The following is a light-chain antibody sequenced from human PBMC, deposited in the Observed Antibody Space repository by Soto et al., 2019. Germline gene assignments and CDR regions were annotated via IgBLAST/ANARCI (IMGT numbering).Light chain of an antibody. CDR2: EVS. Sequence: QSALTQPASVSGSPGQSITISCTGTSSDVGSYNLVSWYQQHPGKAPKLMIYEVSKRPSGVSNRFSGSKSGNTASLTISGLPAEDEADYYCCSYAGSSRVFGGGTQLTVL. CDR1: SSDVGSYNL. J-gene: IGLJ3*02. V-gene: IGLV2-23*02. CDR3: CSYAGSSRV.